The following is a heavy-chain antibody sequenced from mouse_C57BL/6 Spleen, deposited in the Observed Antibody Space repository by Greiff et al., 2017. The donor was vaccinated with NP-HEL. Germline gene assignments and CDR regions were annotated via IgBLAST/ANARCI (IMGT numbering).Heavy chain of an antibody. CDR3: ARGSPYYDYDYVY. D-gene: IGHD2-4*01. CDR1: GYTFTSYW. Sequence: QVQLQQPGAELVRPGSSVKLSCKASGYTFTSYWMDWVKQRPGQGLEWIGNIYPSDSETHYNQKFKDKATLTVDKSSSTAYMQLSSLTSEDSAVYYCARGSPYYDYDYVYWGQGTTLTVSS. CDR2: IYPSDSET. J-gene: IGHJ2*01. V-gene: IGHV1-61*01.